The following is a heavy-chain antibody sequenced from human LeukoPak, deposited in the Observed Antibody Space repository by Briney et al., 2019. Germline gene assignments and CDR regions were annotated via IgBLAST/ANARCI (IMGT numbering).Heavy chain of an antibody. D-gene: IGHD3-16*01. CDR3: AKLGGQEVYNYYVGV. V-gene: IGHV3-23*01. Sequence: GGSLRLSCGASGFAFSSYAMSWVRQAPGKGLEWVSGIIDSGDITYYANSVKGRFTISRDNSKNTLYLQMNSLRAEDTAVYYCAKLGGQEVYNYYVGVWGKGTTVAVSS. CDR2: IIDSGDIT. J-gene: IGHJ6*03. CDR1: GFAFSSYA.